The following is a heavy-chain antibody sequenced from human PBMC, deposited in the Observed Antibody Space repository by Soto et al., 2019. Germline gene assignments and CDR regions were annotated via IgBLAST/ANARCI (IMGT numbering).Heavy chain of an antibody. CDR1: GGSVSVYY. V-gene: IGHV4-59*02. Sequence: SETLFLTCTISGGSVSVYYGSWIRQSTGQGLEWIGYIYASGSPYYNPSLRSRVTISADTSKNQISLKLTSPTAADTAVYYCARGVGSSPPQYWGRGTLVTVSS. CDR2: IYASGSP. D-gene: IGHD1-26*01. J-gene: IGHJ4*02. CDR3: ARGVGSSPPQY.